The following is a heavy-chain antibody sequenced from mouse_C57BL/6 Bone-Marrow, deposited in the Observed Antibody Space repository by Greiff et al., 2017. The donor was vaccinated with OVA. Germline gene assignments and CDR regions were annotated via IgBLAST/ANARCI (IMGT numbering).Heavy chain of an antibody. CDR3: ARVANWAFFAY. J-gene: IGHJ3*01. D-gene: IGHD4-1*01. V-gene: IGHV1-7*01. CDR1: GYTFTSYW. Sequence: VQLQEPGAELAKPGASVKLSCKASGYTFTSYWMHWVKQRPGQGLEWIGYINPSSGYTKYNQKFKDKATLTADKSSSTAYMQLSSLTYADSAVYYCARVANWAFFAYWGQGTLVTVSA. CDR2: INPSSGYT.